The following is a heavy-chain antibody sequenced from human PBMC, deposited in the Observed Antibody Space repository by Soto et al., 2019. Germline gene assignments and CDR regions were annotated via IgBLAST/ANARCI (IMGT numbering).Heavy chain of an antibody. Sequence: GGSLRLSCAASGFTFSSYAMSWVRQAPGKGLEWVSAITGSGGSTYHADSVKGRFTISRDNSKNTLYLQMNSLRAEDTAVYYCAKGGSAALIAPSGRDNWFDPWGQGTQVTVSS. V-gene: IGHV3-23*01. CDR3: AKGGSAALIAPSGRDNWFDP. D-gene: IGHD6-13*01. CDR1: GFTFSSYA. J-gene: IGHJ5*02. CDR2: ITGSGGST.